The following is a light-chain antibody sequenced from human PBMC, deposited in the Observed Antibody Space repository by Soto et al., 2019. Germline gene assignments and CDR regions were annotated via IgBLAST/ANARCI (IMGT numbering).Light chain of an antibody. J-gene: IGKJ1*01. CDR1: QSVSSY. Sequence: EIVLRQSPATLSLPPGERATLSCRASQSVSSYLAWYQQKPGQAPRLLIYDAVRRATGIPDRFSGSGSGTDFTLTISRLEPEDFAVYYCQQYGSSGTFGQGTKVDIK. CDR3: QQYGSSGT. V-gene: IGKV3-20*01. CDR2: DAV.